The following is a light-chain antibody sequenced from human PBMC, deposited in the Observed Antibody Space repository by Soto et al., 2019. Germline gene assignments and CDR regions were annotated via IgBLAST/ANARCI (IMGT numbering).Light chain of an antibody. CDR3: QQRSDWPPIT. J-gene: IGKJ5*01. V-gene: IGKV3-11*01. Sequence: EIWLTQSPATLSLSPGERATLSCGGSQSVNKYLAWYRQKPGQPPRLLIYDASYRATGIPDRFSGSGSATDFTLPISSLQTQDFAAYYCQQRSDWPPITFGHGTRLEIK. CDR2: DAS. CDR1: QSVNKY.